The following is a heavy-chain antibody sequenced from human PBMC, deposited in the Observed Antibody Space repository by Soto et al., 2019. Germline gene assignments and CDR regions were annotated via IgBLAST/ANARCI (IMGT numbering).Heavy chain of an antibody. CDR1: GFSLITSGVG. Sequence: QITLKESGPTLVKPTQTLTLTCTISGFSLITSGVGVGWIRQPPGKALEWLALIYWDDDKRYSPSLKSRLTITKETSNNQVVLTMTNMDTVDTATYYCAHIVTGCFTWGRGALVTVSS. CDR3: AHIVTGCFT. CDR2: IYWDDDK. V-gene: IGHV2-5*02. D-gene: IGHD3-16*01. J-gene: IGHJ5*02.